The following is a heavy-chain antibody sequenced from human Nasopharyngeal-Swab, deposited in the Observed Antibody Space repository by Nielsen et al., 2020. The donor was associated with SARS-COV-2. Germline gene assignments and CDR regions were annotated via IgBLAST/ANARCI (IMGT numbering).Heavy chain of an antibody. J-gene: IGHJ4*02. V-gene: IGHV5-51*01. CDR2: IYPDDSDT. CDR1: GYNFASYW. CDR3: ALRWSGSYYDH. D-gene: IGHD4-23*01. Sequence: GESLKISCKGSGYNFASYWIGWVRQMPGKGLEWMGIIYPDDSDTRYSPSFQGQVTISADKSISTVYLQWSSLKASDTAMYYCALRWSGSYYDHWGQGTLVTVSS.